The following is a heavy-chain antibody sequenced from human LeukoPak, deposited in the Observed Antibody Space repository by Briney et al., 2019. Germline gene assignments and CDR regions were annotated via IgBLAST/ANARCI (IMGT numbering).Heavy chain of an antibody. CDR3: AKVETSGGANCYALDY. CDR2: ISGSDGST. Sequence: GGSLRLSCAASGFTFSSYAMTWVRQAPDKGLEWVSAISGSDGSTYYADSVKGRFTISRDDSQNTLYLQMNSLSAEDTAVYYCAKVETSGGANCYALDYWGQGTLITVSS. V-gene: IGHV3-23*01. J-gene: IGHJ4*02. CDR1: GFTFSSYA. D-gene: IGHD2-2*01.